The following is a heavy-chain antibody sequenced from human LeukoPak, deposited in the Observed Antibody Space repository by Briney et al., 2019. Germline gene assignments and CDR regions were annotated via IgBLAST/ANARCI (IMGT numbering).Heavy chain of an antibody. CDR1: GYTFTGYY. V-gene: IGHV1-2*02. CDR3: ASAAAAGITPYYYYGMDV. J-gene: IGHJ6*02. D-gene: IGHD6-13*01. Sequence: ASVKVSCKAPGYTFTGYYMHWVRQAPGQGLEWMGWINPNSGGTNYAQKFQGRVTMTRDTSISTAYMELSRLRSDDTAVYYCASAAAAGITPYYYYGMDVWGQGTTVTVSS. CDR2: INPNSGGT.